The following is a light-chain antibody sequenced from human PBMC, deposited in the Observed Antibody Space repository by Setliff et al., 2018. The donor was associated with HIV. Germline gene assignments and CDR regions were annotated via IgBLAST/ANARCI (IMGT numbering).Light chain of an antibody. V-gene: IGLV2-14*02. CDR3: SSYTSSSTYV. CDR1: KSDIGTYNL. CDR2: DVN. J-gene: IGLJ1*01. Sequence: QSALAQPASVSGSPGQSITISCSGNKSDIGTYNLVSWYQQYPGKAPQLTIYDVNKRPSGVSPRFSGSKSGNTASLTISGLQAEDEADYFCSSYTSSSTYVFGAGTTVTVL.